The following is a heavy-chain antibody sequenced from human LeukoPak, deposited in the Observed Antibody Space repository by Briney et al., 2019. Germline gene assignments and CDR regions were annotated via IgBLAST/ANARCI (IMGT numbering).Heavy chain of an antibody. D-gene: IGHD5-12*01. CDR3: AKNLDGVATYFDY. CDR2: ISNSGGTT. Sequence: GGSLRLSCAASGFTFSNYWMSWVRQAPGKRLEWVSGISNSGGTTYYADSVKGRFTISRDNSKNTLYLQMDSLRAEDTAVYHCAKNLDGVATYFDYWGQGTLVTVSS. V-gene: IGHV3-23*01. J-gene: IGHJ4*02. CDR1: GFTFSNYW.